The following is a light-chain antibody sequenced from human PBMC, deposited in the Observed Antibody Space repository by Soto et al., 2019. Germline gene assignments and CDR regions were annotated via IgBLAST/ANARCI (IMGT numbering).Light chain of an antibody. CDR2: DVF. V-gene: IGLV2-11*01. CDR3: CSYADNYLYY. Sequence: QCVLTQPPSASGAPGRRVTISCSGSSSNIGSNTVSWYQHHPGKAPKLAVYDVFKRPSGVPDRFSGSKSGNTASLTISGLQAEDEADYYCCSYADNYLYYFGGGTKVTVL. CDR1: SSNIGSNT. J-gene: IGLJ1*01.